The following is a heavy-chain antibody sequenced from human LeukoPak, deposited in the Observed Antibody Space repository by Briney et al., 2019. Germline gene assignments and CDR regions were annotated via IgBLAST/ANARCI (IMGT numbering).Heavy chain of an antibody. CDR3: ARRAGGYSHPYDY. CDR1: AFTISSNY. J-gene: IGHJ4*02. CDR2: IYSGGYT. Sequence: GGTLRLSCAASAFTISSNYMSWVRQAPGQGLEWVSIIYSGGYTDYADSVKGRFTISRDNSKNTLYLQMNNLRAEDTAVYYCARRAGGYSHPYDYWGQGTLVTVSS. V-gene: IGHV3-53*01. D-gene: IGHD4-23*01.